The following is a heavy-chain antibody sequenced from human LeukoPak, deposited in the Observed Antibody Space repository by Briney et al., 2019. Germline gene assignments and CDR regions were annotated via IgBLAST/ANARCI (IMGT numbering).Heavy chain of an antibody. V-gene: IGHV3-30*02. Sequence: GGSLRLSCAASGFTFSTYGMHWVRQAPGKGREWVAFIRYDGSEKYSTDSVKVRFTISRDNSKNTLYLRMNSLTAEDTAVYYCAKDRSYHYFDYWGQGTLVTVSS. J-gene: IGHJ4*02. D-gene: IGHD5-18*01. CDR3: AKDRSYHYFDY. CDR1: GFTFSTYG. CDR2: IRYDGSEK.